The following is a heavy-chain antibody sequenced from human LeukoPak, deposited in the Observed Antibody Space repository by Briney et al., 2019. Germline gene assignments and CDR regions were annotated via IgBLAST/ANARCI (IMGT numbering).Heavy chain of an antibody. CDR1: GFTFSDYW. V-gene: IGHV3-7*05. CDR2: IRQDGGEM. D-gene: IGHD2/OR15-2a*01. CDR3: ARGSTFTSA. J-gene: IGHJ5*02. Sequence: GGSLRLSCVSSGFTFSDYWITWVREAPGKRLEWVANIRQDGGEMYYVDSVKGRFTISRDNAKSSLYLQMNNLRAEDTGVYYCARGSTFTSAWGQGTLVTVSS.